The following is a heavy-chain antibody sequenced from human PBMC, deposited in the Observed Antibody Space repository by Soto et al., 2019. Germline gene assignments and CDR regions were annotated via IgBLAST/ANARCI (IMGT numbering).Heavy chain of an antibody. Sequence: ASVKVSGKVSGYTLTELSMHWVRQAPGKGLEWMGGFDPEDGETIYAQKFQGRVTMTEDTSTDTAYMELSSLRSEDTAVYYCATDLTGRYSGYDLHYYYYGMDVWGQGTTVTVSS. V-gene: IGHV1-24*01. J-gene: IGHJ6*02. D-gene: IGHD5-12*01. CDR1: GYTLTELS. CDR3: ATDLTGRYSGYDLHYYYYGMDV. CDR2: FDPEDGET.